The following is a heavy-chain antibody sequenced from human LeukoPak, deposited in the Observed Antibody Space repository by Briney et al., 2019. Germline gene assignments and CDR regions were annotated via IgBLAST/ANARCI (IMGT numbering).Heavy chain of an antibody. CDR3: ARGLRGYCTNGVCYKGYSSSWPYYFDY. V-gene: IGHV4-39*01. CDR2: IYYSGST. D-gene: IGHD2-8*01. Sequence: SETLSLTCTVSGGSISSSSYYWGWIRQPPGKGLEWIGSIYYSGSTYYNPSLKSRVTISVDTSKNQFSLKLSSVTAADTAVYYCARGLRGYCTNGVCYKGYSSSWPYYFDYWGQGTLVTVSS. J-gene: IGHJ4*02. CDR1: GGSISSSSYY.